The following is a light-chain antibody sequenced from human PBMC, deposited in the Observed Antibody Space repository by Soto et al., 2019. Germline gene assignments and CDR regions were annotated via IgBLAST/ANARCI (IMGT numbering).Light chain of an antibody. CDR3: QQTYSFPQT. CDR1: QSIAFY. V-gene: IGKV1-39*01. CDR2: AAS. Sequence: DIQMTQSPVSLSASVGDRVTITCRASQSIAFYLHWYQQTPGRAPKSLIYAASTLQSGVPLRFSGSGSGTEFTLTISSLQPEDFATYYCQQTYSFPQTFGPGTKVEI. J-gene: IGKJ1*01.